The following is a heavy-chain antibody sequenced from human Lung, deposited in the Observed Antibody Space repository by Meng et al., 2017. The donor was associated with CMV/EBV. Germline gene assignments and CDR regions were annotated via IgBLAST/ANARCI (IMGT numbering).Heavy chain of an antibody. CDR3: AREARFGLGYYGMDV. Sequence: SETLSLXCSVSGGSISNSAYYWGWVRQPPGKGLEWIGSIYYIGNTEQNPSLRSRVIISVDRSQNQFSLDVKSVTVADTAVYYCAREARFGLGYYGMDVWGQGXTVTFSS. D-gene: IGHD3/OR15-3a*01. V-gene: IGHV4-39*07. CDR2: IYYIGNT. J-gene: IGHJ6*02. CDR1: GGSISNSAYY.